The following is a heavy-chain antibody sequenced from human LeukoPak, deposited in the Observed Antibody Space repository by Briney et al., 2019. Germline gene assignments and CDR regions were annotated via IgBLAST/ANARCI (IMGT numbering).Heavy chain of an antibody. CDR2: IYSGGST. CDR3: ARVHHYDSSGYYWDY. D-gene: IGHD3-22*01. Sequence: PGGSLRLSCAASGFTFSSNYMSWVRQAPGKGLEWVSVIYSGGSTYYSDSVKGRFTISRDNSKNTLYLQMNSLRAEVTAVYYCARVHHYDSSGYYWDYWGQGTLVTVSS. CDR1: GFTFSSNY. V-gene: IGHV3-53*01. J-gene: IGHJ4*02.